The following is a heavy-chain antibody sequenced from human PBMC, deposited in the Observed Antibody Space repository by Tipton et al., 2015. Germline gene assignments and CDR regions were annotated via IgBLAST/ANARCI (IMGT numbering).Heavy chain of an antibody. D-gene: IGHD3-10*01. Sequence: SLRLSCATSGFTFSSYAMSWVRQAPGKGLEWVSGISWNSGSIGYADSVKGRFTISRDNSKSTLYLQMNRLRAEDTAVYYCAKGASYYYGLGSYPPDHWGQGTPVTVSS. CDR2: ISWNSGSI. CDR3: AKGASYYYGLGSYPPDH. V-gene: IGHV3-23*01. J-gene: IGHJ5*02. CDR1: GFTFSSYA.